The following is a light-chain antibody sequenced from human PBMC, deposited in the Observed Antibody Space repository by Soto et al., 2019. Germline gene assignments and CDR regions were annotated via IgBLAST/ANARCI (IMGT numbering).Light chain of an antibody. Sequence: DIQMTQSPSTLSASVGDRVTITCRASQSISSWLAWYQQKPGKAPKLLIYKASSLESGVPSRFSGTESVTEFTLTNSSLQPDALATYYCQQYNITPSTFGRGTKVEIK. J-gene: IGKJ1*01. V-gene: IGKV1-5*03. CDR3: QQYNITPST. CDR2: KAS. CDR1: QSISSW.